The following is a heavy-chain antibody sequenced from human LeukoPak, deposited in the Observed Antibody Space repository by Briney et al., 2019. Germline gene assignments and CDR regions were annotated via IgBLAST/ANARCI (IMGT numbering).Heavy chain of an antibody. CDR3: ARGPRNDP. CDR2: VHPDTGYA. CDR1: GYPFTTYE. V-gene: IGHV1-8*01. J-gene: IGHJ5*02. D-gene: IGHD1-14*01. Sequence: ASVNVSCKTSGYPFTTYEINWVRQAAGQGLEWMGWVHPDTGYADYAQKFQGRVTMTSDTSISTAYMELSSLRSDDTAVYFCARGPRNDPWGQGTLVTVSS.